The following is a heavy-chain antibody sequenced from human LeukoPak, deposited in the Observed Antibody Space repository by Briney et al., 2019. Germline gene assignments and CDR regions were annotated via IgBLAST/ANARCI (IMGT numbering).Heavy chain of an antibody. V-gene: IGHV3-33*01. D-gene: IGHD2-21*01. CDR2: IWYDGSDK. J-gene: IGHJ4*02. CDR3: ARLWGSVSGYFDY. Sequence: PPGRSLRLSCAVSGYTFSSHGMHWVRQAPGKGLEWVAAIWYDGSDKYYADSVKGRFTISRDNSKNMLYLQMDSLRAEDTALYYCARLWGSVSGYFDYWGQGTLVTVSS. CDR1: GYTFSSHG.